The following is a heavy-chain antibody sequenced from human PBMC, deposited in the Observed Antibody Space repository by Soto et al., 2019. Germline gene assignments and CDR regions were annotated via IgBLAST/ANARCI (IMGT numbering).Heavy chain of an antibody. D-gene: IGHD2-21*02. CDR1: GVSISSDCYH. CDR2: IHHSGSI. J-gene: IGHJ6*02. V-gene: IGHV4-30-4*08. Sequence: SETQSDTCTVSGVSISSDCYHWIWIRQSPGKGLEWIGYIHHSGSILYSPSLKSRLTISVDTSKNQFSLHLTSVTAADTAVYFCAREDDGGDSLDVWGQGTTVTVSS. CDR3: AREDDGGDSLDV.